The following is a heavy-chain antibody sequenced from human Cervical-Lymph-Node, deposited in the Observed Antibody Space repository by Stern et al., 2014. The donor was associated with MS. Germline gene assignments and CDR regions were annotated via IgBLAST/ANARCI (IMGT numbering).Heavy chain of an antibody. Sequence: VQLVESGAEVKKPGSSVKVSCKASGGTFSGRTISWVRQAPGQGLEWMGGIIPILGAANYAQKFQGRLTIIADESTSTAYMELSSLTSEDTAVYYCARTATVTTPGYWGQGTLVTVSS. CDR2: IIPILGAA. CDR3: ARTATVTTPGY. D-gene: IGHD4-17*01. V-gene: IGHV1-69*01. J-gene: IGHJ4*02. CDR1: GGTFSGRT.